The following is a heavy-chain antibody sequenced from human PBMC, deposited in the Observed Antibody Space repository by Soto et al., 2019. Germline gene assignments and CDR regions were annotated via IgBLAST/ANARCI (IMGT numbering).Heavy chain of an antibody. V-gene: IGHV1-2*02. CDR2: INPNSGGT. D-gene: IGHD3-9*01. Sequence: GASVKVSCKTSGYSFAGHYLHWVRQAPGQGLDWMGWINPNSGGTIYAQKFQGRVTMTSDTSISTAYMVLTSLRSDDTAVYYCARDSHYDILTGYSRNAFDMWGRGTVVTVPS. CDR3: ARDSHYDILTGYSRNAFDM. CDR1: GYSFAGHY. J-gene: IGHJ3*02.